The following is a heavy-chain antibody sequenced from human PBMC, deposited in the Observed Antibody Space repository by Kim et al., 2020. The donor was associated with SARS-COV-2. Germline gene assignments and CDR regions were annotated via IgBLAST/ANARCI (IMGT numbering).Heavy chain of an antibody. V-gene: IGHV3-73*01. CDR2: VRSKANNYAP. D-gene: IGHD1-1*01. J-gene: IGHJ4*02. Sequence: GGSLRLSCAVSGFTFSDSAMHWVRQASGKGLEWVGRVRSKANNYAPAYAASVKGRLTISRDDSKNTAYLQMNSLKTEDTAVYYCFSGIDYWGQGTLVTVSS. CDR1: GFTFSDSA. CDR3: FSGIDY.